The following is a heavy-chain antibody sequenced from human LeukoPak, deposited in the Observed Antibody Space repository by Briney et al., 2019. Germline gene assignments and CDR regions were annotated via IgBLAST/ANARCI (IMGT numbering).Heavy chain of an antibody. Sequence: SQTLSLTCALSGDSVSSNSAAWNWISQSPSRGLEWLGKTYYRSKWYSDYAVSVKSRITIKPDTSKNQFFLQLNSVTPEDTAVYYCARDFLAGGFDYWGQGTLVTVSS. V-gene: IGHV6-1*01. D-gene: IGHD6-19*01. CDR2: TYYRSKWYS. CDR3: ARDFLAGGFDY. J-gene: IGHJ4*02. CDR1: GDSVSSNSAA.